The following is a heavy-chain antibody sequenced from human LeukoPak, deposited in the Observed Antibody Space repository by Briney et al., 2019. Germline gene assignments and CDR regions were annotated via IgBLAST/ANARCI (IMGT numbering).Heavy chain of an antibody. D-gene: IGHD3-10*01. J-gene: IGHJ6*03. CDR1: GGTFISYA. CDR3: ARGVGILWFGEIRSYYMDV. CDR2: IIPIFGTA. Sequence: GSSVKVSCKASGGTFISYAISWVRQAPGQGLEWMGGIIPIFGTANYAQKFQGRVTITADESTSTAYMELSSLRSEDTAVYYCARGVGILWFGEIRSYYMDVWGKGTTVTISS. V-gene: IGHV1-69*01.